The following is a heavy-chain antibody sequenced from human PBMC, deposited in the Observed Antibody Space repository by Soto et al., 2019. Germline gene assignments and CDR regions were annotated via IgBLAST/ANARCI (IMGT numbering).Heavy chain of an antibody. CDR3: ARVLTRFWDWIPENYYHGLDV. V-gene: IGHV1-2*02. Sequence: QVQLVQSGAEVKKPGASVKVSCKPSGHSFSAYYMHWVRQAPGQGLEWMGWINPNSSETKYAQKFQGGVAMHRDWSIRTVYRELSSLSSDDTAVDYCARVLTRFWDWIPENYYHGLDVWGQGTTVTVSS. J-gene: IGHJ6*02. CDR1: GHSFSAYY. CDR2: INPNSSET. D-gene: IGHD3-3*01.